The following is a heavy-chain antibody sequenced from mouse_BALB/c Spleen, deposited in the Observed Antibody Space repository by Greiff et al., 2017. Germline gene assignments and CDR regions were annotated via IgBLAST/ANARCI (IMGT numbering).Heavy chain of an antibody. Sequence: QVQLQQPGAELVKPGASVKLSCKASGYTFTSYWMHWVKQRPGQGLEWIGEIDPSDSYTNYNQKFKGKATLTVDKSSSTAYMQLSSLTSEDSAVYYCARRETARAGYDAMDYWGQGTLVTVSS. CDR2: IDPSDSYT. CDR3: ARRETARAGYDAMDY. J-gene: IGHJ4*01. V-gene: IGHV1-69*02. CDR1: GYTFTSYW. D-gene: IGHD3-2*01.